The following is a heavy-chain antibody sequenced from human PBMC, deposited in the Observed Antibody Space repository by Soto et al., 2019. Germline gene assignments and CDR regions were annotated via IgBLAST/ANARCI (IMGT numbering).Heavy chain of an antibody. V-gene: IGHV3-33*01. Sequence: QVQLVESGGGVVQPGRSLRLSCVGSGFPFWHYGMHWGRQAPGKGLEWVAVIWSDGKKESYADFVKGRFAISRDNFKDTLYLQLNSLRAEDTAVYYLARDRDGGWVHMDVWGQGTTVTVSS. CDR3: ARDRDGGWVHMDV. J-gene: IGHJ6*02. D-gene: IGHD6-19*01. CDR2: IWSDGKKE. CDR1: GFPFWHYG.